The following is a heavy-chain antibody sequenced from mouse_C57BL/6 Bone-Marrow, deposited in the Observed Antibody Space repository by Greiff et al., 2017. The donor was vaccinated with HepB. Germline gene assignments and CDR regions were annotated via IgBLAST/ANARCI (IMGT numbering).Heavy chain of an antibody. D-gene: IGHD1-1*01. V-gene: IGHV1-15*01. J-gene: IGHJ1*03. CDR3: TRGHGSSRYWYFDV. CDR1: GYTFTDYE. Sequence: VKLQESGAELVRPGASVTLSCKASGYTFTDYEMHWVKQTPVHGLEWIGAIDPETGGTAYNQKFKGKAILTADKSSSTAYMELRSLTSEDSAVYYCTRGHGSSRYWYFDVWGTGTTVTVSS. CDR2: IDPETGGT.